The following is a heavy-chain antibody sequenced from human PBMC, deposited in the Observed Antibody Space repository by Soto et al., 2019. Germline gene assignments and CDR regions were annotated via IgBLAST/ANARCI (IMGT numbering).Heavy chain of an antibody. CDR1: GGSISSGDYY. D-gene: IGHD6-13*01. CDR2: IYYSGST. Sequence: QVQLQESGPGLVKPSQTLSLTCTVSGGSISSGDYYWSWIRQPPGKGLEWIGYIYYSGSTYYNPSLKVPVTLSVDTSKNQFSLKLSSVTAADTAVYYCARATIAAELDYWGQGTLVTVSS. CDR3: ARATIAAELDY. J-gene: IGHJ4*02. V-gene: IGHV4-30-4*01.